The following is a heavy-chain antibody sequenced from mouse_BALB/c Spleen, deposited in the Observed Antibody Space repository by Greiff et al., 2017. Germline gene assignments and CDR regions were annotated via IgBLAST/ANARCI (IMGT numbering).Heavy chain of an antibody. Sequence: VMLVESGPGLVAPSQSLSITCTVSGFSLTGYGVNWVRQPPGKGLEWLVVIWSDGSTTYNSALKSRLSISKDNSKSQVFLKMNSLQTDDTAMYYCARHNYYGIGAMDYWGQGTSVTVSS. CDR2: IWSDGST. CDR1: GFSLTGYG. D-gene: IGHD1-1*01. V-gene: IGHV2-6-1*01. CDR3: ARHNYYGIGAMDY. J-gene: IGHJ4*01.